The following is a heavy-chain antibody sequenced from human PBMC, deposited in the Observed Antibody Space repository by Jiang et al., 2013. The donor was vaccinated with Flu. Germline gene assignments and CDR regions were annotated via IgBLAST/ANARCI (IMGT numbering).Heavy chain of an antibody. CDR1: GFSFNYFA. J-gene: IGHJ4*02. D-gene: IGHD3-9*01. CDR2: IRFDGSDK. V-gene: IGHV3-30*02. Sequence: LLESGGGVVQPGGSLRLSCAASGFSFNYFAMYWVRQAPGKGLEWVASIRFDGSDKYYAESVKGRFTISRDNSQNTLYLHMSSLRPEDTSVYYCATLRGSSYDTYLADYWGQGILVTVSS. CDR3: ATLRGSSYDTYLADY.